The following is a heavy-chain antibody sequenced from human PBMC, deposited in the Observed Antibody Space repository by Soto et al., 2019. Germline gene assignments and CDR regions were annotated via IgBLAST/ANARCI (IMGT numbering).Heavy chain of an antibody. V-gene: IGHV3-23*01. Sequence: VQLLESGGGLVQPGGSLRLSCGGSGFTFSSYAMIWVRQAPGKGLEWVSGISGNGDTTYYADSLKGRFSISRDNSKNTVYLQMNSLRAEDTAVYYCAKRSPPSDGELFGRPKDWGHGTLVTVSS. CDR3: AKRSPPSDGELFGRPKD. CDR2: ISGNGDTT. CDR1: GFTFSSYA. J-gene: IGHJ4*01. D-gene: IGHD6-6*01.